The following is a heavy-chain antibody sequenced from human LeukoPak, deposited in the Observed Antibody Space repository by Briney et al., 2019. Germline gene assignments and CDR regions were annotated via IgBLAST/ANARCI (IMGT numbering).Heavy chain of an antibody. CDR1: GFTFSTFA. J-gene: IGHJ5*02. D-gene: IGHD1-7*01. Sequence: PGGSPRLSCAASGFTFSTFAMSWVRQAPGKGLEWDSAITGSGDSTSYADSVKGRFTISRDNSKNTLYLQMKSLRAEDTAVYYCAKDLLTAITARPHHWGQGTLVTVPS. CDR2: ITGSGDST. CDR3: AKDLLTAITARPHH. V-gene: IGHV3-23*01.